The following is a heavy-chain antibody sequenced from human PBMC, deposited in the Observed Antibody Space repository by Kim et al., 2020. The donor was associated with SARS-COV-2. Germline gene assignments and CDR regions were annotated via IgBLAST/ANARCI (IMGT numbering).Heavy chain of an antibody. J-gene: IGHJ3*02. V-gene: IGHV4-39*01. CDR3: ARRVTMVRGVIIRHAFDI. Sequence: KSRVTISVDTSKNQFSLKLSSVTAADTAVYYCARRVTMVRGVIIRHAFDIWGQGTMVTVSS. D-gene: IGHD3-10*01.